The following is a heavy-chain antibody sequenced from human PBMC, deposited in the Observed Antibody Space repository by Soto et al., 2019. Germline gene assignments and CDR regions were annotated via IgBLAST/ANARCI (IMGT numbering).Heavy chain of an antibody. CDR1: GGSFSGYY. Sequence: SETLSLTCAVYGGSFSGYYWSWIRQPPGKGLEWIGEINHSGSTNYNPSLKSRVTISVDTSKNQFSLKLSSVTAADTAVYYCARGMRMYYYGSGSYRGAFDIWGQGTMVTVSS. J-gene: IGHJ3*02. D-gene: IGHD3-10*01. CDR3: ARGMRMYYYGSGSYRGAFDI. V-gene: IGHV4-34*01. CDR2: INHSGST.